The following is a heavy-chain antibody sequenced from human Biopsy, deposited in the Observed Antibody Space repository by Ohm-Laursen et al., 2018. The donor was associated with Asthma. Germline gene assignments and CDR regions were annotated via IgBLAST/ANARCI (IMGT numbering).Heavy chain of an antibody. CDR1: GFAVSRDY. CDR3: ARDLGTTRMDV. CDR2: IYSGGTS. J-gene: IGHJ6*02. V-gene: IGHV3-66*01. Sequence: GSLRLSCSASGFAVSRDYMFWVRQAPGKGLEWVSVIYSGGTSHTADSVRGRFTISRDYSKNMLYLQMNSLRAEDTAVYYCARDLGTTRMDVWGRGTTVTVSS. D-gene: IGHD1-1*01.